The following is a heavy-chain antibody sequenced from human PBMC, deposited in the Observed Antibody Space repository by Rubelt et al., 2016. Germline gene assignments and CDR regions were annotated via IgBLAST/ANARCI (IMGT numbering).Heavy chain of an antibody. CDR1: GFSLSTSGVG. CDR2: IYWDDDK. J-gene: IGHJ3*02. Sequence: QITLKESGPTLVQPTQTLTLTCTFSGFSLSTSGVGVGWIRQPPGKALEWLALIYWDDDKRYSPSLKSRLTITKDTSKNQVVLTMTNMDPVDTATYYCAPTIFGVVYHRNAAFDIWGQGTMVTVSS. CDR3: APTIFGVVYHRNAAFDI. D-gene: IGHD3-3*01. V-gene: IGHV2-5*02.